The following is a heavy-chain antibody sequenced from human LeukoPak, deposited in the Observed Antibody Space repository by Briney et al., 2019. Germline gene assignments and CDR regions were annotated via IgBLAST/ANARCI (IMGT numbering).Heavy chain of an antibody. J-gene: IGHJ6*03. CDR2: IKSKTDGGTT. Sequence: GGSLRLSCTVSGFTVSSNSMSWVRQAPGKGLEWIGRIKSKTDGGTTDYAAPVKGRFTISRDDSKNTLYLQMNSLKTEDTAVYYCTTSSNRVYYYYYYMDVWGKGTTVTISS. CDR1: GFTVSSNS. V-gene: IGHV3-15*01. CDR3: TTSSNRVYYYYYYMDV. D-gene: IGHD1-14*01.